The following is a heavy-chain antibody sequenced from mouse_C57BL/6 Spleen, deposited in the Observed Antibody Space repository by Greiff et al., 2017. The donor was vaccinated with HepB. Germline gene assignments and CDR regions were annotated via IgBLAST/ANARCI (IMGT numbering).Heavy chain of an antibody. CDR1: GYTFTSYW. CDR3: ERGVEGGLAY. CDR2: IDPSDSYT. J-gene: IGHJ3*01. V-gene: IGHV1-69*01. D-gene: IGHD1-3*01. Sequence: QVQLQQPGAELVMPGASVKLSCKASGYTFTSYWMHWVKQRPGQGLEWIGEIDPSDSYTNYNQKFKGKSTLTVDKSSSTASMQPRSLTSEDSAVFYCERGVEGGLAYWGQGALVTVSA.